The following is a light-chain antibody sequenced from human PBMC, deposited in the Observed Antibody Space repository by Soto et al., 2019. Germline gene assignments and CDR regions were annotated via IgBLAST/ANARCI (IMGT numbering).Light chain of an antibody. Sequence: DIQVTQSPSSLSASVGDRVTITCRASQSINTYLNWYQQKPGKAPKLLIYTASNLQSGVPSRVRGSGSGTDFTLTIRGLEPEDFATYYCQQTYTTLSFGGGTKVEI. J-gene: IGKJ4*01. CDR2: TAS. CDR1: QSINTY. V-gene: IGKV1-39*01. CDR3: QQTYTTLS.